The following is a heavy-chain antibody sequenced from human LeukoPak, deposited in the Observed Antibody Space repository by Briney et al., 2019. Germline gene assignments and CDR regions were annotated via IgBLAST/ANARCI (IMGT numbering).Heavy chain of an antibody. CDR3: ARSNNVFFAGDH. V-gene: IGHV1-69*01. Sequence: SVKVSCKASGDTFSSYALSWVRQAPGQGLEWMGAIIPMSGTTHYAQNFQGRVTITSDESTRTVYLEVTSLRSEDTALYYCARSNNVFFAGDHWGQGTLVTVSS. D-gene: IGHD1/OR15-1a*01. J-gene: IGHJ4*02. CDR2: IIPMSGTT. CDR1: GDTFSSYA.